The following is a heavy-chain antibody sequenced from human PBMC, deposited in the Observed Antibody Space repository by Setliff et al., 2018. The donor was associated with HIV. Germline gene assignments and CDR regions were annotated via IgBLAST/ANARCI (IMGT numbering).Heavy chain of an antibody. D-gene: IGHD3-16*01. Sequence: SLRLSCAATGFTFSSYVLHWVRQAPGKGLEWVSTISSDHNTYYPDSVKGRFTISRDNSRNTQYLQMNSLSVEDTAVYYCVKNLYTEMWGEIFDSWGRGTLVTVSS. CDR3: VKNLYTEMWGEIFDS. CDR1: GFTFSSYV. V-gene: IGHV3-64D*08. CDR2: ISSDHNT. J-gene: IGHJ4*02.